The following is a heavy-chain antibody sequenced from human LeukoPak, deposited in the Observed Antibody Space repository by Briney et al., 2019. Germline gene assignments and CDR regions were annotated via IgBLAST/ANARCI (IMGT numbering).Heavy chain of an antibody. CDR2: INHSGST. D-gene: IGHD3-16*01. Sequence: ASETLSLTCADYGGSFSGYYWSWIRQPPGKGLEWVGEINHSGSTNYNPSLKSRVTISVDTSKNQFSLKLSSVTAADTAVYYCARFMTTDNWFDPWGQGTLVTVSS. V-gene: IGHV4-34*01. CDR1: GGSFSGYY. J-gene: IGHJ5*02. CDR3: ARFMTTDNWFDP.